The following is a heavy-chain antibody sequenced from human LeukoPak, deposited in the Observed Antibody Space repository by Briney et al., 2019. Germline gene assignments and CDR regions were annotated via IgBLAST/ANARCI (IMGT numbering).Heavy chain of an antibody. CDR2: IFHSEST. J-gene: IGHJ4*02. Sequence: PSETLSLTCTVSGGSISNYYWTWLRQPPGKGLEWIGYIFHSESTKYNPSLQSRVTISVDTSKNRFSLKLSSVTAADTAVYYCARHSPTYYDFDYWGQGTLVTVSS. V-gene: IGHV4-59*08. D-gene: IGHD3-10*01. CDR3: ARHSPTYYDFDY. CDR1: GGSISNYY.